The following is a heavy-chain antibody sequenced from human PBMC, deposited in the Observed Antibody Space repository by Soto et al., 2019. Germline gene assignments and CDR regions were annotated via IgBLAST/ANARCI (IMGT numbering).Heavy chain of an antibody. D-gene: IGHD6-13*01. CDR3: AKSQEIGTHFFDS. CDR2: ITYDGSNQ. CDR1: GFIFSSYT. V-gene: IGHV3-30-3*02. J-gene: IGHJ4*02. Sequence: GGSLRLSCAASGFIFSSYTMHWFRQAPGKGLEWVGVITYDGSNQYYADSVKGRFTISRDNSRNMLFLQMNSLRPDDTAVYFCAKSQEIGTHFFDSWGQGTQVIVSS.